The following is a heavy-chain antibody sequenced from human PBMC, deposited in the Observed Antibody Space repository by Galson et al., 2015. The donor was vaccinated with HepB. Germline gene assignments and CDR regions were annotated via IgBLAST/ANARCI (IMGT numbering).Heavy chain of an antibody. CDR3: AIATYYYDSSGYFKYAFDI. CDR2: INPNSGGT. V-gene: IGHV1-2*02. J-gene: IGHJ3*02. D-gene: IGHD3-22*01. CDR1: GYTFTGYY. Sequence: SVKVSCKASGYTFTGYYMHWVRQAPGQGLEWMGWINPNSGGTNYAQKFQGRVTMTRDTSISTAYMELSRLRSDDTAVYYCAIATYYYDSSGYFKYAFDIWGQGTMVTVSS.